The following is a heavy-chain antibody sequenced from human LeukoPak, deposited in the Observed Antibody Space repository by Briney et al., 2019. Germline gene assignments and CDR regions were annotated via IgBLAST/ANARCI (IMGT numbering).Heavy chain of an antibody. J-gene: IGHJ4*02. CDR3: AREQYGGYVVNFDY. CDR2: ISSSSSYI. V-gene: IGHV3-21*01. CDR1: GFTFSSYS. D-gene: IGHD5-12*01. Sequence: GGSLRLSCAASGFTFSSYSMNWVRQAPGKGLEWVSSISSSSSYIYYADSVKGRFTISRDNAKNSLYLQMNSLRAEDTAVYYCAREQYGGYVVNFDYWGQGTLVTVSS.